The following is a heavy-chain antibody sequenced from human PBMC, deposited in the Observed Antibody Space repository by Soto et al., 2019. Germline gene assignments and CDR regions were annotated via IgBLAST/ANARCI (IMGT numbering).Heavy chain of an antibody. Sequence: GESLKISCKGSGYIFTSYWIGWVRQMPGKGLEWMGMIYPGDSDTRYSPSFQGQVTISTDRSITTAYLQWSSLKASDTAMYYCALVITSRYRGTFDSWRQGILVNVS. D-gene: IGHD1-26*01. CDR2: IYPGDSDT. CDR1: GYIFTSYW. V-gene: IGHV5-51*01. CDR3: ALVITSRYRGTFDS. J-gene: IGHJ4*02.